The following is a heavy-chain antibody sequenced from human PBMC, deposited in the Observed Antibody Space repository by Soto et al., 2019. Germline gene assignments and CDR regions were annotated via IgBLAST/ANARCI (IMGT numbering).Heavy chain of an antibody. V-gene: IGHV4-31*03. CDR1: GGSIGSGGYY. CDR2: IYYSGST. Sequence: SETLSLTCTVSGGSIGSGGYYWSWIRQHPGKGLEWIGYIYYSGSTYYNPSLKSRVTISVDTSTNQFSLNLRSVTAADTAVYYCARGTDTTKIDSWGQRTLLTVSS. D-gene: IGHD4-17*01. CDR3: ARGTDTTKIDS. J-gene: IGHJ4*02.